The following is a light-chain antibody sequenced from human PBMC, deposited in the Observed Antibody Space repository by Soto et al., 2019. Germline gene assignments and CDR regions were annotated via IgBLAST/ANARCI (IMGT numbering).Light chain of an antibody. J-gene: IGKJ1*01. Sequence: DIQMTQSPSSLSASVGDRVTISCRASQSIRSYLNWYQQKPGKAPKLLIYAASSLQSGVPSRFSGSGSGTDFTLTISNLQPEDFAIYYCQQSNNTPRTFGPGTTVEIK. CDR1: QSIRSY. V-gene: IGKV1-39*01. CDR3: QQSNNTPRT. CDR2: AAS.